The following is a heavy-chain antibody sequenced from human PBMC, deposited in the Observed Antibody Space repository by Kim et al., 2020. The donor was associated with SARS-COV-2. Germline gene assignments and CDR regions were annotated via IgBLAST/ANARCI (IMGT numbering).Heavy chain of an antibody. D-gene: IGHD5-18*01. Sequence: SETLSLTCTVSGGSISSYYWSWIRQPPGKGLEWIGYIYYSGSTNYNPSLKSQVTISVDTSKNQFSLKLSSVTAADTAVYYCAREDTAMVYFDYWGQGTLVTVSS. CDR1: GGSISSYY. CDR2: IYYSGST. CDR3: AREDTAMVYFDY. J-gene: IGHJ4*02. V-gene: IGHV4-59*13.